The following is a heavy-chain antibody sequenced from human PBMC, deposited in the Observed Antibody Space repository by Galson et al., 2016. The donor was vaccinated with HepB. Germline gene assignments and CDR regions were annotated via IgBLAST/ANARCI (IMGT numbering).Heavy chain of an antibody. CDR1: GGSISTNW. CDR3: ARHTSVSGTRGFDS. CDR2: THHSGTT. D-gene: IGHD3-3*01. V-gene: IGHV4/OR15-8*02. J-gene: IGHJ4*01. Sequence: SETLSLTCVVSGGSISTNWWSWVRQPPGKGLDWIGETHHSGTTYFNPSLSSRVTISIDNSNNQLSLRLSSVTAADTAVYYCARHTSVSGTRGFDSWGQGTRVTVSS.